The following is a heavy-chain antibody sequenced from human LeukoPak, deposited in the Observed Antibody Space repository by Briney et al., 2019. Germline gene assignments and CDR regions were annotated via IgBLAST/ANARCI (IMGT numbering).Heavy chain of an antibody. Sequence: GGSLRLSCAASGFTFSSYAMHWVRQAPGKGLEWVAVISYDGSNKYYADSVKGRFTISRDNSKNTLYLQMNGLRAEDTAVYYCARDKDPYYYDSSGLDYWGQGTLVTVSS. J-gene: IGHJ4*02. CDR1: GFTFSSYA. D-gene: IGHD3-22*01. CDR3: ARDKDPYYYDSSGLDY. CDR2: ISYDGSNK. V-gene: IGHV3-30*04.